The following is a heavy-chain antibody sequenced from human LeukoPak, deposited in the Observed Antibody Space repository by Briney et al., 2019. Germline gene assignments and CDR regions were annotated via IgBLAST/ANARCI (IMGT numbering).Heavy chain of an antibody. V-gene: IGHV3-7*01. CDR2: IKKDGSEK. Sequence: GGSLRLSCAASGFTFSSYWMSWVRQAPGKGLEWVANIKKDGSEKYYVDSVKGRFTISRDNAKNSLYLQMNSLRAEDTAVYYCARDRDWYSGSYMDVWGKGTTVTVSS. D-gene: IGHD1-26*01. CDR3: ARDRDWYSGSYMDV. CDR1: GFTFSSYW. J-gene: IGHJ6*03.